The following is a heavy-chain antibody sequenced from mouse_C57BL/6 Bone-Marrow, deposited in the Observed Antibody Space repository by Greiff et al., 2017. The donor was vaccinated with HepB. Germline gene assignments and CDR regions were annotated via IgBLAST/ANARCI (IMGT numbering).Heavy chain of an antibody. Sequence: EVQLVESGGGLVKPGGSLKLSCAASGFTFSSYAMSWVRQTPEKRLEWVATISDGGSYTYYPDNVKGRFTISRDNAKNNLYLQMSHLKSEDTAMYYCARDDYDYDPWFAYWGQGTLVTVSA. D-gene: IGHD2-4*01. CDR1: GFTFSSYA. CDR3: ARDDYDYDPWFAY. J-gene: IGHJ3*01. V-gene: IGHV5-4*01. CDR2: ISDGGSYT.